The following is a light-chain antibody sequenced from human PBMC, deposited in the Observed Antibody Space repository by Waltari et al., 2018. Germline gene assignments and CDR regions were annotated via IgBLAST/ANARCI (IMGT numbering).Light chain of an antibody. CDR3: QSADSSGTYEV. V-gene: IGLV3-25*03. J-gene: IGLJ1*01. Sequence: SYELTQPPSVSVSPGQTARITCSGAALPKQFAYWYQQKPGQAPRVVIYKDTERPSGIPERFSGSSSGTTVTLTISGVQAEDEADYYCQSADSSGTYEVFGTGTKVTVL. CDR2: KDT. CDR1: ALPKQF.